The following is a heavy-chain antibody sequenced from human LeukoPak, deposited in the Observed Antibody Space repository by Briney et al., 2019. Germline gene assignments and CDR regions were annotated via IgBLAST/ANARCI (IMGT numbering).Heavy chain of an antibody. Sequence: LRLSCAAAEFTFSDYYMSWIRQAPAKGLEWVSYISSSSSYTNYADSVKGRFTISRDNAKNSLYLQMNRLRAEATAVYYCARDLTYYYDSSGSNSFDYWGQGTLVTVSS. V-gene: IGHV3-11*05. D-gene: IGHD3-22*01. CDR3: ARDLTYYYDSSGSNSFDY. J-gene: IGHJ4*02. CDR1: EFTFSDYY. CDR2: ISSSSSYT.